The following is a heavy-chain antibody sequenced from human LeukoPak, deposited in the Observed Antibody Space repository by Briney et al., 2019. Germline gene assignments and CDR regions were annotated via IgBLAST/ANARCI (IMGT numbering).Heavy chain of an antibody. CDR1: GFTFSSYE. Sequence: GGSLRLSCAASGFTFSSYEMNWVRQAPGKGLEWVSYISSSGSTIYYADSVKGRFTISRDNAKNSLYLQMNSLRADDTAMYFCVRDRAWGSYDYWGQGALVTVSS. CDR2: ISSSGSTI. V-gene: IGHV3-48*03. D-gene: IGHD7-27*01. J-gene: IGHJ4*02. CDR3: VRDRAWGSYDY.